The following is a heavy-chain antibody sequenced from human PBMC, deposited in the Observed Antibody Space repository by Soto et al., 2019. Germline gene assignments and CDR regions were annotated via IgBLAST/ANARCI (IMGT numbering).Heavy chain of an antibody. CDR2: IFSNDEK. D-gene: IGHD5-12*01. V-gene: IGHV2-26*01. J-gene: IGHJ4*02. Sequence: ESGPTLVNPTETLTLTCTVSGFSLSNARMGVSWIRQPPGKALEWLAHIFSNDEKSYSTSLKSRLTISKDTSKSQVVLTMTNMDPVDTATYYCARIRRDGYNHRWVLDYWGQGTLVTVSS. CDR1: GFSLSNARMG. CDR3: ARIRRDGYNHRWVLDY.